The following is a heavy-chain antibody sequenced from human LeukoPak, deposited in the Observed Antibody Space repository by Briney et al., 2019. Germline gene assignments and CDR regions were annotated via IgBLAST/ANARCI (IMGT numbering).Heavy chain of an antibody. J-gene: IGHJ4*02. Sequence: SETLSLTCTVSGGSINSYYWSWIRQPPGKGLEWIGYIYYSGSTKYNPSLKSRVTISVDTSKNQFSLKLSSVTAADTAVYYCARGSVVVAATGPPDFDYWGQGTLFTVSS. CDR3: ARGSVVVAATGPPDFDY. V-gene: IGHV4-59*01. CDR1: GGSINSYY. CDR2: IYYSGST. D-gene: IGHD2-15*01.